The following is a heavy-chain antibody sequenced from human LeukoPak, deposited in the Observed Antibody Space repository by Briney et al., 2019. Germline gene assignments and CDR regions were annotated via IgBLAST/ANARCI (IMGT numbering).Heavy chain of an antibody. CDR2: INPNSGGT. Sequence: ASVKVSCKASGYTFTGYYMHWGGQAAGQGVEWMGWINPNSGGTNYAQKFQGRVTMTRDTSISTAYMELSRLRSDDTAVYYCARGSSGGSPTVYWGQGTLVTVSS. V-gene: IGHV1-2*02. CDR3: ARGSSGGSPTVY. CDR1: GYTFTGYY. D-gene: IGHD2-15*01. J-gene: IGHJ4*02.